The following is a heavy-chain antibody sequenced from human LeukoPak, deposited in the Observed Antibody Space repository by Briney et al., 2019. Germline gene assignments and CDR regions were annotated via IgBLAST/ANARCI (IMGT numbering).Heavy chain of an antibody. Sequence: GGSLRLSCAASGFTVSSNYMSWVRQGPGKGLEWVSVIYSGGSTYYADSVKGRFTISRDNSKNTLYLQMNSLRAEDTAVYYCAREDLKRGYSGYDGHWGQGTLVTVSS. J-gene: IGHJ4*02. CDR2: IYSGGST. V-gene: IGHV3-53*01. CDR3: AREDLKRGYSGYDGH. CDR1: GFTVSSNY. D-gene: IGHD5-12*01.